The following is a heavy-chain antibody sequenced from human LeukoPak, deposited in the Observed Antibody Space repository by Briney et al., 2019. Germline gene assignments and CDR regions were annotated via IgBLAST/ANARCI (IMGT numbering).Heavy chain of an antibody. V-gene: IGHV4-34*01. D-gene: IGHD3-22*01. CDR1: GGSFSGYY. CDR3: ARHSRYYYDSSGRYFQH. CDR2: INHSGST. Sequence: SETLSLTCAVYGGSFSGYYWSWIRQPPGKGLEWIGEINHSGSTNYNPSLKSRVTISVDTSKDQFSLKLSSVTAADTAVYYCARHSRYYYDSSGRYFQHWGQGTLVTVSS. J-gene: IGHJ1*01.